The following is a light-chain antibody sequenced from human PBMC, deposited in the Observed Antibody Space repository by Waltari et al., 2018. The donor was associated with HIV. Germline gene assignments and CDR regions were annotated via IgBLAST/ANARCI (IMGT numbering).Light chain of an antibody. V-gene: IGLV2-11*01. J-gene: IGLJ3*02. CDR2: DVN. Sequence: QSALTQPRSVSGSPGQSVTISCTGTSSDVGGYNYVSWYQQHPGKAPKLMIYDVNKRASGFPDRFSGSKSGNTASLTISGLQAEDEADYYCCSYAGNYTLGVFGGGTKLTVL. CDR1: SSDVGGYNY. CDR3: CSYAGNYTLGV.